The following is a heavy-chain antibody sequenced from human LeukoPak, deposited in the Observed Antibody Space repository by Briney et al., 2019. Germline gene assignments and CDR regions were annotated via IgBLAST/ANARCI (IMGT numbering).Heavy chain of an antibody. CDR2: ISGSGDRT. J-gene: IGHJ4*02. CDR1: GFTFSSYA. D-gene: IGHD2-21*02. V-gene: IGHV3-23*01. CDR3: AKDCGGDCYYDSVY. Sequence: GGSLRLSCAASGFTFSSYAMHWVRQAPEKGLEWVSAISGSGDRTYYADSVKGRFTISRDDSKNTLSLQMNSLRAEDTAVYYCAKDCGGDCYYDSVYWGQGILVTVSS.